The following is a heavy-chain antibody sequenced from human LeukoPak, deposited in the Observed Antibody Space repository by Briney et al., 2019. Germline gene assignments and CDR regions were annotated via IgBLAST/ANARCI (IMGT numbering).Heavy chain of an antibody. D-gene: IGHD6-19*01. Sequence: PAGSLRLSCAASGFTFLTYAMSWVRQAPGKGLQWVSVIRDSGASTYYADSVKGRFTISRDNSKNTLYLQMNSLRAEDTAVYYCAKAGRSGWYPGWPFDIWGQGTMVTVSS. V-gene: IGHV3-23*01. CDR1: GFTFLTYA. CDR3: AKAGRSGWYPGWPFDI. J-gene: IGHJ3*02. CDR2: IRDSGAST.